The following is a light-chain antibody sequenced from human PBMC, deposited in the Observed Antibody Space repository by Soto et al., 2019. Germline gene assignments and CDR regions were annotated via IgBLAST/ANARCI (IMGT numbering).Light chain of an antibody. CDR2: AAS. V-gene: IGKV1-39*01. Sequence: DIQMTQSPSSLSASLGDRVTITCRANQDISSYLIWYQHKLGQAPKLLIHAASTLASGVPSRFSGSESGTDFTLTISGLEHEDSTTYYCQQSYKTPWTFGQRTKLEIK. CDR3: QQSYKTPWT. CDR1: QDISSY. J-gene: IGKJ1*01.